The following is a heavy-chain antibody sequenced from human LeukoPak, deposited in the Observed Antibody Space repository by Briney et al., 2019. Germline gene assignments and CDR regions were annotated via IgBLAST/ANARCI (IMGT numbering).Heavy chain of an antibody. Sequence: GGSLRLSCASSGFTVSSSYMSWVRQAPGRGLEWVSVIYSGGSTYYADSVKGRFTISRDNSKNTLYLQMNSLRAEDTAVYYCASQRGYSYGYSYYYMDAWGKGTTVTVSS. D-gene: IGHD5-18*01. J-gene: IGHJ6*03. CDR3: ASQRGYSYGYSYYYMDA. V-gene: IGHV3-53*01. CDR1: GFTVSSSY. CDR2: IYSGGST.